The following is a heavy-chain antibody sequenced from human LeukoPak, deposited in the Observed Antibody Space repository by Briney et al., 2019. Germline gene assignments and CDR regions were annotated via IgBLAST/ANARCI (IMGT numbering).Heavy chain of an antibody. Sequence: SETLSLTCTVSGGSISSYYWSWIRQPPGKGLEWIGYIYYSGSTNYNPSLKSRVTISVDTSKNQFSLKLSSVTAADTAVYYCARGFRVSVSYYYYGMDVWGQGTTVTVSS. CDR2: IYYSGST. V-gene: IGHV4-59*12. D-gene: IGHD3-3*01. J-gene: IGHJ6*02. CDR1: GGSISSYY. CDR3: ARGFRVSVSYYYYGMDV.